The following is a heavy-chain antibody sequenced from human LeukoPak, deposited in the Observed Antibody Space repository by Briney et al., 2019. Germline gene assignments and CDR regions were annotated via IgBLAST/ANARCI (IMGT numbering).Heavy chain of an antibody. CDR1: GGSFSSYY. Sequence: PSETLSLTCAVYGGSFSSYYWSWIRQPPGKGLEWIGEINHSGSTNYNPSLKSRVTISVDTSKNQFSLKLSSVTAADTAVYYCARYIVVVPAAPYFDYWGQGTLVTVSS. J-gene: IGHJ4*02. V-gene: IGHV4-34*01. CDR2: INHSGST. D-gene: IGHD2-2*01. CDR3: ARYIVVVPAAPYFDY.